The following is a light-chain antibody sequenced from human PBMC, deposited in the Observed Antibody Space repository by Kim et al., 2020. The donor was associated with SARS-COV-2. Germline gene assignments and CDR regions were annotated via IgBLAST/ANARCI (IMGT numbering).Light chain of an antibody. Sequence: DIQMTQSPSSLSASIGDRVTITCQASQDISNYLTWHQQKPGKAPKVLIYDASTLETGVPSRFSGGGSGTDFTFTISSLQPEDVATYYCQQYDNLPLTFGGGTKVEI. CDR2: DAS. V-gene: IGKV1-33*01. CDR1: QDISNY. CDR3: QQYDNLPLT. J-gene: IGKJ4*01.